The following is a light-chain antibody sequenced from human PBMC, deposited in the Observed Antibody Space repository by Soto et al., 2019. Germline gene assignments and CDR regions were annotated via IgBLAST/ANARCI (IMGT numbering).Light chain of an antibody. Sequence: EIVMTQSPATLSVSPGERATLSCRSSQSVGTNLAWYQQKPGQAPRLLIYGASTRAAGIPVRFSGSGSGTEFTLTISSLQSEDFAVYSCQQYGSSPITFGQGTRLEIK. CDR2: GAS. CDR3: QQYGSSPIT. V-gene: IGKV3-15*01. J-gene: IGKJ5*01. CDR1: QSVGTN.